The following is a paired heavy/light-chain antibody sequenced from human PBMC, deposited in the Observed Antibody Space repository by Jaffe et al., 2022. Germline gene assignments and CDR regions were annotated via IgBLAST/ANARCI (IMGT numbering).Light chain of an antibody. J-gene: IGLJ1*01. CDR3: QVWDSSSDHRYV. CDR2: DDS. CDR1: NIGSKS. V-gene: IGLV3-21*02. Sequence: SYVLTQPPSVSVAPGQTARITCGGNNIGSKSVHWYQQKPGQAPVLVVYDDSDRPSGIPERFSGSNSGNTATLTISRVEAGDEADYYCQVWDSSSDHRYVFGTGTKVTVL.
Heavy chain of an antibody. J-gene: IGHJ4*02. CDR2: IRSKANSYAT. D-gene: IGHD1-20*01. CDR1: GFTFSGSA. CDR3: TITGLPDFTGFGLALDY. V-gene: IGHV3-73*02. Sequence: EVQLVESGGGLVQPGGSLKLSCAASGFTFSGSAMHWVRQASGKGLEWVGRIRSKANSYATAYAASVKGRFTISRDDSKNTAYLQMNSLKTEDTAVYYCTITGLPDFTGFGLALDYWGQGTLVTVSS.